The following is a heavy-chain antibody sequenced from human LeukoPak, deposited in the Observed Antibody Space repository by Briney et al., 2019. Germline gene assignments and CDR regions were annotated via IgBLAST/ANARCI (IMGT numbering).Heavy chain of an antibody. D-gene: IGHD4-17*01. Sequence: GRSLRLSCAASGFTFSSYGMHWVRQAPGKGLEWVAVIWYDGSNKYYADSVKGRFTISGDNSKNTLYLQMNSLRAEGTAVYYCARDRGPGYGDYVGDGMDVWGQGTTVTVSS. V-gene: IGHV3-33*01. CDR1: GFTFSSYG. CDR2: IWYDGSNK. J-gene: IGHJ6*02. CDR3: ARDRGPGYGDYVGDGMDV.